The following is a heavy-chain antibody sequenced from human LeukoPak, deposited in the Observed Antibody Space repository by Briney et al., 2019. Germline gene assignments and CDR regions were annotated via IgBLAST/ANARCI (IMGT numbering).Heavy chain of an antibody. V-gene: IGHV1-2*06. CDR3: ARDGSGLGY. CDR2: INSNSGGT. D-gene: IGHD3-10*01. CDR1: GYTFTGYY. J-gene: IGHJ4*02. Sequence: GASVKVSCKASGYTFTGYYIHWVRQAPGQGLKWMGRINSNSGGTNYAQKFQGRVTMTRDTSISTAYIELSRLTSDDTAMYYCARDGSGLGYWGQGTLVTVSS.